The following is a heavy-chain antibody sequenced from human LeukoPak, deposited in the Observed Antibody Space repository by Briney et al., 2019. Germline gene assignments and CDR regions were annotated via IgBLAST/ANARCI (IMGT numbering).Heavy chain of an antibody. Sequence: SETLPLTCTVSGGSISSSSYYWGWIRQPPGKGLEWIGSIYYSGSTYYNPSLKSRVTISVDTSKNQFSLKLSSVTAADTAVYYCARLCSGGSCYPRLFGYWGQGTLVTVSS. J-gene: IGHJ4*02. CDR3: ARLCSGGSCYPRLFGY. CDR1: GGSISSSSYY. V-gene: IGHV4-39*01. CDR2: IYYSGST. D-gene: IGHD2-15*01.